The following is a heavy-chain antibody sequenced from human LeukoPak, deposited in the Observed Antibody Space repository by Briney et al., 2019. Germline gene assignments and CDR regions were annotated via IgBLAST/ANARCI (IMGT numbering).Heavy chain of an antibody. V-gene: IGHV1-8*03. CDR3: ARGGGYCSSTSCSYGAFDI. CDR2: MNPNSGNT. Sequence: ASVKVSCKASGYTFTSYDINWVRQATGQGPEWMGWMNPNSGNTGYAQKFQGRVTITRNTSISTAYMELSSLRSEDTAVYYCARGGGYCSSTSCSYGAFDIWGQGTMVTVSS. CDR1: GYTFTSYD. D-gene: IGHD2-2*01. J-gene: IGHJ3*02.